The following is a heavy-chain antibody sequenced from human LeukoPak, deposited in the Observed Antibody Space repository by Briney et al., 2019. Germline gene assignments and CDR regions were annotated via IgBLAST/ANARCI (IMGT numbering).Heavy chain of an antibody. CDR3: ARDGHGPTPYYYYYGMDV. Sequence: ASVKLSCKASGYTFTGYYMHWARQAPGQGLEWMGWISAYNGNTNYAQKLQGRVTMTTDTSTSTAYMELRSLRSDDTAVYYCARDGHGPTPYYYYYGMDVWGQGTTVTVSS. D-gene: IGHD2-21*01. CDR2: ISAYNGNT. V-gene: IGHV1-18*04. CDR1: GYTFTGYY. J-gene: IGHJ6*02.